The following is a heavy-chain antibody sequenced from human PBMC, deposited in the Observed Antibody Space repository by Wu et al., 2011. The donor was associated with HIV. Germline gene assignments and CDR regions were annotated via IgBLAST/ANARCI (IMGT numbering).Heavy chain of an antibody. CDR1: GYTFSDYY. D-gene: IGHD3-22*01. Sequence: QVQLVQSGAEVVKPGASVKVSCKASGYTFSDYYIYWVRQAPGQGLEWMGWMNSDSGGTNSAQKFQGRVTLTRDTSTSTVYMEMRSLRSEDTAVYYCAGVSEPTYYYESSGLYGVDVWGQGTTVTVSS. CDR3: AGVSEPTYYYESSGLYGVDV. V-gene: IGHV1-2*02. CDR2: MNSDSGGT. J-gene: IGHJ6*02.